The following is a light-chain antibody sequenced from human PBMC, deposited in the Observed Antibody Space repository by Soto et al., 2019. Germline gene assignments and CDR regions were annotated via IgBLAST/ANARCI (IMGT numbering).Light chain of an antibody. J-gene: IGLJ3*02. V-gene: IGLV1-51*01. CDR1: NSNLGSNY. CDR2: GNN. Sequence: QSVLTQPPSVSAAPGQKVTISCFGSNSNLGSNYVSWYQQLPGTAPKLLIYGNNNRHSGITDRISGSKSGTSATLGITGLQPGDEADYYCATWDNTLSVEVFGGGTKVTVL. CDR3: ATWDNTLSVEV.